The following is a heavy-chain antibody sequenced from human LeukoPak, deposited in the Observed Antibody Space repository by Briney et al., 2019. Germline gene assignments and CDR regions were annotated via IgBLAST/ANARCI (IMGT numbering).Heavy chain of an antibody. CDR3: ARELAAAGTVYNWFDP. CDR1: GFTFSSYW. D-gene: IGHD6-13*01. V-gene: IGHV3-7*03. CDR2: IKQDGSEK. J-gene: IGHJ5*02. Sequence: GGSLRLSCAASGFTFSSYWMSWVRQAPGKGLEWVANIKQDGSEKYYVDSVKGRFTISRDNAKNSLYLQMNSLRAEDTALYYCARELAAAGTVYNWFDPWGQGTLVTVSS.